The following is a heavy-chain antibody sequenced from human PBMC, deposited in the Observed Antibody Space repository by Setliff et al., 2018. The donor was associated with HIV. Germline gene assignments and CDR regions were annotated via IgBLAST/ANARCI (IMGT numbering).Heavy chain of an antibody. CDR2: IIPIFGTG. CDR1: GGTFSSHA. D-gene: IGHD2-2*01. Sequence: SVKVSCKASGGTFSSHALSWVRQAPGHGLERMGGIIPIFGTGNYAQKFQGRVTITADESTSTDYMDLSSLTSDDTAVYYCARGRRVVPAAESNWFDPWGQGTLVTVSS. V-gene: IGHV1-69*13. CDR3: ARGRRVVPAAESNWFDP. J-gene: IGHJ5*02.